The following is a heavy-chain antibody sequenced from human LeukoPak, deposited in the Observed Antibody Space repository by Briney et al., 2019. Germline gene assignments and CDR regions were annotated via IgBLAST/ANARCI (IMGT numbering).Heavy chain of an antibody. CDR1: GFALSTSGMR. Sequence: SGPTLVNHTQTLTLTCTFSGFALSTSGMRVSWIRQPPGKALEWLSRMDWDDDKFYSTSLKTRLTISKDTSKNQVVLTMTNMDPVDTATYYCARAIRYDSSRGAFDIWGQGTMVTVSS. V-gene: IGHV2-70*04. CDR2: MDWDDDK. D-gene: IGHD3-22*01. CDR3: ARAIRYDSSRGAFDI. J-gene: IGHJ3*02.